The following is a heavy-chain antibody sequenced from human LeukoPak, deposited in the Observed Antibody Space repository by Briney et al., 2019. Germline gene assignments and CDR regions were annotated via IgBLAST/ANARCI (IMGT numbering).Heavy chain of an antibody. CDR3: VREIWLTTPSFDL. CDR2: ISYDASEE. J-gene: IGHJ4*02. V-gene: IGHV3-30*01. CDR1: GFSFSTYT. D-gene: IGHD1-1*01. Sequence: PGRSLRLSCAASGFSFSTYTFHWVRQAPGKGLESVAVISYDASEEYYAGSVKGRFTISRDNSKNTLYLQVNSLRAEDTAVYYCVREIWLTTPSFDLWGQGTLVTVSS.